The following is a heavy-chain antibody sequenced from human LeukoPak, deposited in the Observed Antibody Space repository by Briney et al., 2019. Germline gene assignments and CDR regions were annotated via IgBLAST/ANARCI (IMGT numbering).Heavy chain of an antibody. CDR3: AREGGLRECSSTSCYFDY. Sequence: PGGSLRLSCAASGFTFTTYWMSWVRQAPGQGLEWVANIKQDGSEKNYVDSVKGRFTISRDNAKNSLYLQMNSLRAEDTAVYYCAREGGLRECSSTSCYFDYWGQGTLVTVSS. CDR1: GFTFTTYW. D-gene: IGHD2-2*01. V-gene: IGHV3-7*01. CDR2: IKQDGSEK. J-gene: IGHJ4*02.